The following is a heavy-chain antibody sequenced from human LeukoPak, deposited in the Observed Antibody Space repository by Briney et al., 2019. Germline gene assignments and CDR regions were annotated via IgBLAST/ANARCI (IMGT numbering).Heavy chain of an antibody. CDR2: ISGSGAST. J-gene: IGHJ6*02. D-gene: IGHD2-15*01. CDR1: GFTFSSYA. V-gene: IGHV3-23*01. CDR3: AKECSGGSCYSAGQSYYYGMDV. Sequence: PGGSLRLSCAASGFTFSSYAMSWVRQAPGKGLEWVSAISGSGASTYYADSVRGRFTISRDNSKNTLYLRMSSLRAEDTAAYYCAKECSGGSCYSAGQSYYYGMDVWGQGTTVTVSS.